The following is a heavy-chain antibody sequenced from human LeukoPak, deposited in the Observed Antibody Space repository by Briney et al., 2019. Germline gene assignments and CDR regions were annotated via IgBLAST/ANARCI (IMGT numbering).Heavy chain of an antibody. D-gene: IGHD6-13*01. CDR2: INHSGSI. V-gene: IGHV4-34*01. Sequence: PSETLSLTCAVYGGSFSGYYWSWIRQPPGKGLEWIGEINHSGSINYNPSLKSRVTISVDTSKNQFSLKLSSVTAADTAVYYCARCDRSSSSWTNWGQGTLVTVSS. CDR3: ARCDRSSSSWTN. J-gene: IGHJ4*02. CDR1: GGSFSGYY.